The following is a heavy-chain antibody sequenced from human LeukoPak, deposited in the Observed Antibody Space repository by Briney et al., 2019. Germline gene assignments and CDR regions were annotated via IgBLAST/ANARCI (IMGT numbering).Heavy chain of an antibody. D-gene: IGHD4-11*01. Sequence: PGGSLRLSCAASGFTFSSYWMSWVRQAPGKGLEWVANIKQDGSEKYYVDSVKGRFTISRDDAKNSLYLQMNSLRAEDTAVYYCARAAPVPPDYGNFDIWGQGTMVTVSS. J-gene: IGHJ3*02. V-gene: IGHV3-7*01. CDR1: GFTFSSYW. CDR2: IKQDGSEK. CDR3: ARAAPVPPDYGNFDI.